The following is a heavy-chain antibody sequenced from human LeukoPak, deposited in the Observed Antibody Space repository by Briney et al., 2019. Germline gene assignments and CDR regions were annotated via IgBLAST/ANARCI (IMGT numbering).Heavy chain of an antibody. V-gene: IGHV3-43D*03. CDR2: ISWDGGSS. CDR1: GFTFDDYA. CDR3: ARIRRGSSSWYYFDS. D-gene: IGHD6-13*01. J-gene: IGHJ4*02. Sequence: PGGSLRLSCAASGFTFDDYAMHWVRQAPGKGLEWVSLISWDGGSSYYADSVKGRFTISRDNAKNSLYLQMNSLRAEDTALYYCARIRRGSSSWYYFDSWGQGTLVTVSS.